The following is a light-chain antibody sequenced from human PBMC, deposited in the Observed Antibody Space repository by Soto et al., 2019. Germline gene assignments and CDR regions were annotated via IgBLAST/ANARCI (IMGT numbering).Light chain of an antibody. CDR1: SSDVGGYNY. CDR2: DVS. J-gene: IGLJ1*01. CDR3: CSYAGSYNYV. V-gene: IGLV2-11*01. Sequence: QSALPQPRSVSGSPGQSVTISCTGTSSDVGGYNYVSWYQQHPGKAPKLMIYDVSKRPSGVPDRFSGSKSGNTASLTISGLQAEDEADYYCCSYAGSYNYVFGTGTKLTVL.